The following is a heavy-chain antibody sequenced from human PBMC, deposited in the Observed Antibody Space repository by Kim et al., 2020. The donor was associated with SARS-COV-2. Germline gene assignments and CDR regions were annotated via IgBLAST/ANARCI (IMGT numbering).Heavy chain of an antibody. J-gene: IGHJ3*01. CDR1: GFNFSNYD. CDR2: ISWNSGTK. V-gene: IGHV3-9*01. D-gene: IGHD3-3*01. CDR3: AKEGSDTRRAFDL. Sequence: GGSLRLSCEGSGFNFSNYDMNWVRQGPGKGLEWVSSISWNSGTKDYADSVKGRFTISRDNAKKSLFLQMQSLRPEDTALYYCAKEGSDTRRAFDLWGQGTMVIVSS.